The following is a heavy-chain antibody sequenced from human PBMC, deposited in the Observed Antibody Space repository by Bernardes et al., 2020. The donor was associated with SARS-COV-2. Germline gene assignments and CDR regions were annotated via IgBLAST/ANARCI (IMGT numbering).Heavy chain of an antibody. V-gene: IGHV5-51*01. D-gene: IGHD6-19*01. Sequence: ESLKISCKGSGYIFHKYWTGWVRQMPGKGLEWMGIIYPGDSDTRYSPSFQGQVTISADKSISTAYLQWNSLKASDTAMYYCARWGGSAWYIGVDYWGQGTLVTVSS. J-gene: IGHJ4*02. CDR1: GYIFHKYW. CDR2: IYPGDSDT. CDR3: ARWGGSAWYIGVDY.